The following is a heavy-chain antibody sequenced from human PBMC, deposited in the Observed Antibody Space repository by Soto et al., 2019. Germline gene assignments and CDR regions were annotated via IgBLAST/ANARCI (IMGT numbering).Heavy chain of an antibody. CDR3: ARAPGDIVVVPAHYYFDY. Sequence: SGGSLRLSCAASGFTFSSYWMSWVRQAPGKGLEWVANIKQDGSEKYYVDSVKGRFTISRDNAKNSLYLQMNSLRAEDTAVYYCARAPGDIVVVPAHYYFDYWGQGTLVTVSS. CDR2: IKQDGSEK. CDR1: GFTFSSYW. D-gene: IGHD2-2*01. V-gene: IGHV3-7*01. J-gene: IGHJ4*02.